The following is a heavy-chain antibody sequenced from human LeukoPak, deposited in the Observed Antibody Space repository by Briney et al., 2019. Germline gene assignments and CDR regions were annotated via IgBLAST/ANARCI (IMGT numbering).Heavy chain of an antibody. Sequence: PGRSLRLSCAASGFTFSSSGMHWVRQAPGKGLEWVAVISYDGSNKYYADSVKGRFTISRDNSKNTLYLQMNSLRAEDTAVYYCARDRQGTPGTFDIWGQGTMVTVSP. J-gene: IGHJ3*02. CDR3: ARDRQGTPGTFDI. CDR2: ISYDGSNK. D-gene: IGHD1-1*01. V-gene: IGHV3-30*03. CDR1: GFTFSSSG.